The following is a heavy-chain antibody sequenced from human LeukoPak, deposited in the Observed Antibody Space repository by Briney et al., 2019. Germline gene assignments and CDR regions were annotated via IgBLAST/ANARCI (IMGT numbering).Heavy chain of an antibody. J-gene: IGHJ6*03. Sequence: ASVKVSCKASGYTFTSYDINWVRQATGQRLEWMGWINPNSGNTGYAQKFQGRVTITRNTSISTAYMELSSLRSEDTAVYYCARGDYGSRGDYYYYYMDVWGKGTTVTVSS. CDR3: ARGDYGSRGDYYYYYMDV. CDR2: INPNSGNT. CDR1: GYTFTSYD. D-gene: IGHD3-10*01. V-gene: IGHV1-8*03.